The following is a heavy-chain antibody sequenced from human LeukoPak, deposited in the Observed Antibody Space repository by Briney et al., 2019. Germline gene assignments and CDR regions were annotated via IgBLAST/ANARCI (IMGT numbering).Heavy chain of an antibody. J-gene: IGHJ4*02. V-gene: IGHV3-7*03. CDR2: TKQYGSEK. D-gene: IGHD6-13*01. CDR1: GFTFSSYW. CDR3: ARPRDSSWSKMWDY. Sequence: PGGSLRLSCVGSGFTFSSYWMSWVRQAPGKGLEWVANTKQYGSEKYYVDSVKGRFTISRDNAKNSLYLQMNTLRAEDTAVYYCARPRDSSWSKMWDYWGQGTLVTVSS.